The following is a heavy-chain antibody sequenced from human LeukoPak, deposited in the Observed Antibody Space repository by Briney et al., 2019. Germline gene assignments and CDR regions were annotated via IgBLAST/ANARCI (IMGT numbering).Heavy chain of an antibody. V-gene: IGHV3-49*04. Sequence: GGSLRLSCVASGFPFSSYWMTWVRQAPGKGLEWEGFIRSKAYGETADYAASVKGRFTISRDDSKAIAYLQMNSLKTEDTAVYHCTRDRGAYNLYDYWDQGTLVTVSS. D-gene: IGHD1-1*01. J-gene: IGHJ4*02. CDR1: GFPFSSYW. CDR2: IRSKAYGETA. CDR3: TRDRGAYNLYDY.